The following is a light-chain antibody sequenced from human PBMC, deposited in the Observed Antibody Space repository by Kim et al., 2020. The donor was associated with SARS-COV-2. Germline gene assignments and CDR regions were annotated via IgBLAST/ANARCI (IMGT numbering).Light chain of an antibody. CDR3: AAWDTSLNGYV. CDR2: NNS. CDR1: NPDIGTNS. V-gene: IGLV1-44*01. J-gene: IGLJ1*01. Sequence: QRIAISCSGSNPDIGTNSVNWYQQLRGTAPKLYIYNNSQRPSGVPDRVSGSKSGTSASLGISGLQSDDEADYYCAAWDTSLNGYVFGTGTKVTVL.